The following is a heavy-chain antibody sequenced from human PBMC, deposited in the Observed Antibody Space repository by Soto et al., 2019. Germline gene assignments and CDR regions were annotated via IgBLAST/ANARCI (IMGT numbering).Heavy chain of an antibody. CDR1: GYSFDSYA. Sequence: QVQLVQSETTQEKPGASVKVSCEAFGYSFDSYAYSWVRQAPGQGLEWMGRIGSGVTKYAQKLQGRVTMTTDTSTNTAYMELRSLRSDDTALYYCARENDPYGFDLWGQGTMVTVSS. J-gene: IGHJ3*01. CDR2: IGSGVT. V-gene: IGHV1-18*01. CDR3: ARENDPYGFDL.